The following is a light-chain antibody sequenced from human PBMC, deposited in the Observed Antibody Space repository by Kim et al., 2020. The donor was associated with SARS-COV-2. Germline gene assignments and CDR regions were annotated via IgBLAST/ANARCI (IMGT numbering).Light chain of an antibody. CDR1: AFPKQY. CDR3: QSADSSGTRV. J-gene: IGLJ3*02. V-gene: IGLV3-25*03. CDR2: NDC. Sequence: PGQAAMSTCSGAAFPKQYASLYQQKPGQAPVLVIYNDCDGPSGIPERFSGSSSGTTVTLTISGVQAEDEADYYCQSADSSGTRVFGGGTQLTVL.